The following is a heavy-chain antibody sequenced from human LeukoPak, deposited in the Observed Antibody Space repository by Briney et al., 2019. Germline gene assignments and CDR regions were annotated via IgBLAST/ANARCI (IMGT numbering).Heavy chain of an antibody. CDR1: GGSISSYY. D-gene: IGHD3-10*01. CDR3: ARASTHYPFDY. CDR2: IYTSGST. Sequence: SETLSLTCTVSGGSISSYYWSWIRQPPGKGLEWIGYIYTSGSTTYNPSLKSRVTISVDTSKNQFSLKLSSVTAADTAVYYCARASTHYPFDYWGQGTLVTVSS. V-gene: IGHV4-4*09. J-gene: IGHJ4*02.